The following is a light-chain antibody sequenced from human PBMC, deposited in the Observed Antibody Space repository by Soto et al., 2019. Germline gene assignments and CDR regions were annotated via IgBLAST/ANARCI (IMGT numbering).Light chain of an antibody. CDR2: DNI. V-gene: IGLV1-40*01. Sequence: QSVLTQPPSVSGAPGQSVTISCTGSSSNIGAGYDVHWYQHLPGTAPKLLIYDNINRPSGVPDRFSGSKSGASASLAITGLQAKDEADYYCQSYDSSLTGSLFGGGTKLTV. J-gene: IGLJ2*01. CDR3: QSYDSSLTGSL. CDR1: SSNIGAGYD.